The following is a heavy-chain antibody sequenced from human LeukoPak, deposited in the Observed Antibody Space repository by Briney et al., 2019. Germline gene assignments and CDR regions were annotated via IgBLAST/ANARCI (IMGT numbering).Heavy chain of an antibody. J-gene: IGHJ3*02. D-gene: IGHD1-1*01. CDR2: IYTSGTT. V-gene: IGHV4-4*07. Sequence: SETLSLTCTVSGGSISSYYWSWIRQPAGKGLEWIGRIYTSGTTNYNPSLKSRVTISVDTSKNQFSLKLSSVTAADTAVYYCARVESYPLWNAFDIWGQGTMVTVSS. CDR1: GGSISSYY. CDR3: ARVESYPLWNAFDI.